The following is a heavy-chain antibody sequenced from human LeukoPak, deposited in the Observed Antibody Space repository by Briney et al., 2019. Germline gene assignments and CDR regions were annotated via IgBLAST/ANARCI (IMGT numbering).Heavy chain of an antibody. D-gene: IGHD5-18*01. V-gene: IGHV3-7*01. CDR2: IKQDGSEK. CDR3: AREEHSYGYIRIGYYYYYMDV. CDR1: GFTFSSYW. Sequence: PGGSLRLSCAASGFTFSSYWMSWVRQAPGKGLEWVANIKQDGSEKYYVDSAMGRFTISRDNAKNSLYLQMNSLRAEDTAVYYCAREEHSYGYIRIGYYYYYMDVWGKGTTVTVSS. J-gene: IGHJ6*03.